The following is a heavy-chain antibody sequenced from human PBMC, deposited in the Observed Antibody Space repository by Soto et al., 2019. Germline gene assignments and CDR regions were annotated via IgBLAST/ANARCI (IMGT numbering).Heavy chain of an antibody. Sequence: PGGSLRLSCAASGFTVSSNYMSWVRQAPGKGLEWVSILYTSGSTYSADSVKGRFTISRHNSKNTLYLQMDSLRPEDTAVYYCARDSRGWYALDYWGQGTLVTVSS. J-gene: IGHJ4*02. D-gene: IGHD6-19*01. V-gene: IGHV3-53*04. CDR1: GFTVSSNY. CDR3: ARDSRGWYALDY. CDR2: LYTSGST.